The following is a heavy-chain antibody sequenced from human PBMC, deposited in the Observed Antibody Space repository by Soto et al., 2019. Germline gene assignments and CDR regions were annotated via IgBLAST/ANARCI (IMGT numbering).Heavy chain of an antibody. CDR1: GFTVSSNY. Sequence: EVQLVESGGGLIQPGGSLRLSCAASGFTVSSNYMSWVRQAPGKGLEWVSVIYSGGSTYYADSVKGRFTIARDNSKNTLYLQMNSLGAEDTAVYYCARGYCSGGSCYEDYWGQGTLVTVSS. J-gene: IGHJ4*02. CDR3: ARGYCSGGSCYEDY. V-gene: IGHV3-53*01. CDR2: IYSGGST. D-gene: IGHD2-15*01.